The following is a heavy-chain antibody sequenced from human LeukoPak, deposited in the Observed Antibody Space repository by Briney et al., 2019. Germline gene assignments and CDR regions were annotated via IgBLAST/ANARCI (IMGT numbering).Heavy chain of an antibody. J-gene: IGHJ4*02. CDR2: INSDGSNT. CDR3: ARTAYSWSHHDY. V-gene: IGHV3-74*01. D-gene: IGHD1-26*01. Sequence: GGSLRLSCAVSGFTFSSYWMHWVRQAPGKGLVWVSSINSDGSNTTYADSVKGRFTISRDNAKNTLYVQMNSLRVGDTAVYYCARTAYSWSHHDYWGQGTLVTVSP. CDR1: GFTFSSYW.